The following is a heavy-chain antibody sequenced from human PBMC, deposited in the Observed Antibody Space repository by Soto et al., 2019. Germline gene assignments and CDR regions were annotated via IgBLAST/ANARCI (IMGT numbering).Heavy chain of an antibody. V-gene: IGHV1-69*13. D-gene: IGHD6-13*01. CDR3: ARDKQQLVRWGNYYGMDV. CDR1: GGTFSSYS. CDR2: IIPIFGTA. Sequence: SVKVSCKASGGTFSSYSISWVRQAPGQGLEWMGGIIPIFGTANYAQKFQGRVTITADESTSTAYMELSSLRSEDTAVYYCARDKQQLVRWGNYYGMDVWGQGTTVTVSS. J-gene: IGHJ6*02.